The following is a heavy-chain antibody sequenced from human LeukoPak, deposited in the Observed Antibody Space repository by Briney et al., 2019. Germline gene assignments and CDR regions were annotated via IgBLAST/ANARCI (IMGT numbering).Heavy chain of an antibody. CDR3: ARSYCGGDCYWTIDY. Sequence: ASVRVSCKASGYTFTGYYMHWVRQAPGQGLTWMGWINPNTGVTNYAQKFQGRVAMTRATSINTAYMELDRLTSDDTAIYYCARSYCGGDCYWTIDYWGQGTLVTVSS. CDR2: INPNTGVT. J-gene: IGHJ4*02. D-gene: IGHD2-21*02. CDR1: GYTFTGYY. V-gene: IGHV1-2*02.